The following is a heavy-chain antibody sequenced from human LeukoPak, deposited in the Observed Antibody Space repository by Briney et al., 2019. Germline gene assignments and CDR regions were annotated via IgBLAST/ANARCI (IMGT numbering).Heavy chain of an antibody. D-gene: IGHD3-10*01. Sequence: SETLSLTCTVSGGSISSRSYYWGWIRQPPGKGLEWIGSIDYSGSTYHNPSLKSRVTISVDTSKNQFSLKMSSVTAADTAVYYCARGVLLWFGELYASGLMEINWFDPWGQGTLVTVSS. J-gene: IGHJ5*02. CDR1: GGSISSRSYY. CDR2: IDYSGST. V-gene: IGHV4-39*01. CDR3: ARGVLLWFGELYASGLMEINWFDP.